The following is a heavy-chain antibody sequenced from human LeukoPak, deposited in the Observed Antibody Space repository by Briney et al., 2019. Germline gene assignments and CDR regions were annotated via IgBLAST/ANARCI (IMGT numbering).Heavy chain of an antibody. D-gene: IGHD2/OR15-2a*01. J-gene: IGHJ4*02. CDR1: GGSLSTNNYY. CDR3: AVSISRFDY. V-gene: IGHV4-39*01. Sequence: SETLPLPCTVSGGSLSTNNYYWVWIRQPPGKGLEWIGSVSYSESTYYSPSLNSRVTISTNTPKNQFSPKVSSVTATDTAVYYYAVSISRFDYWGRGALVTVSS. CDR2: VSYSEST.